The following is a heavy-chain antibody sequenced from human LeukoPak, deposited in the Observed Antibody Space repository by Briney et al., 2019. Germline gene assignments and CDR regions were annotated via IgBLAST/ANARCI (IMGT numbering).Heavy chain of an antibody. V-gene: IGHV3-33*01. Sequence: GGSLRLSCAESGFTFSSYGMHWVSQAPGKGLEWVAVIWYDGCNKYYADSVKGRFTISRGNSKNTLYLQMNSLRAEDTAVYYCARELLGPYDFWSGYYSGGDYWGQGTRVTVSS. CDR1: GFTFSSYG. J-gene: IGHJ4*02. CDR3: ARELLGPYDFWSGYYSGGDY. D-gene: IGHD3-3*01. CDR2: IWYDGCNK.